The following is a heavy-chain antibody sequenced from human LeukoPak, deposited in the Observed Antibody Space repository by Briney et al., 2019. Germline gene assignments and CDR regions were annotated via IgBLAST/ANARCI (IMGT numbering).Heavy chain of an antibody. Sequence: QPGGSLRLSCAASGFTFSNYAMTWVRQAPGKGLEWFSAISDSGGTTYYTDSVKGRFSISRDNSKNALYLQMYSLRAEDTAVYYCARGRVGALLHALDIWGQGTLVAVSS. CDR1: GFTFSNYA. D-gene: IGHD1-26*01. J-gene: IGHJ3*02. CDR3: ARGRVGALLHALDI. CDR2: ISDSGGTT. V-gene: IGHV3-23*01.